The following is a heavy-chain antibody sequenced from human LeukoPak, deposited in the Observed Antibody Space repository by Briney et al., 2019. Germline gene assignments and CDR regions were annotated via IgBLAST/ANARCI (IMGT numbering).Heavy chain of an antibody. V-gene: IGHV3-23*01. CDR1: GFTFSSYA. D-gene: IGHD3-3*01. J-gene: IGHJ5*02. CDR3: ASVHYDFWSGYFS. CDR2: ISGSGGST. Sequence: GGSLRLSCAAFGFTFSSYAMSWVRQAPVKGLEWVSAISGSGGSTYYADSVKGRFTISRDNSKNTLYLQMNSLRAEDTAVYYCASVHYDFWSGYFSWGQGTLVTVSS.